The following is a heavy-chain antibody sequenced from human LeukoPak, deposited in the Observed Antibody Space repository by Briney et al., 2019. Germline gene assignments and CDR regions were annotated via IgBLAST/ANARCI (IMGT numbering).Heavy chain of an antibody. J-gene: IGHJ6*03. Sequence: SSETLSLTCAVYGGSFSGYYWSWIRQPAGKGLEWIGRIYTSGSTNYNPSLKSRVTMSVVTSKNQFSLKLSSVTAADTAVYYCARDRSAYDYDKRWFYYYMDIWGKGTTVTISS. V-gene: IGHV4-4*07. CDR1: GGSFSGYY. D-gene: IGHD5-12*01. CDR3: ARDRSAYDYDKRWFYYYMDI. CDR2: IYTSGST.